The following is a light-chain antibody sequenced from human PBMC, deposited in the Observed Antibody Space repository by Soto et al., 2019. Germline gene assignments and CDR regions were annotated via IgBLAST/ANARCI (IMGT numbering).Light chain of an antibody. CDR3: QQYGRSIT. CDR2: GTS. V-gene: IGKV3-20*01. CDR1: QSVPRNY. Sequence: IVFTQSPSTLSLSPGERATLSCRASQSVPRNYLAWYQQKPGQAPRLLIYGTSSRATGIPDRFSGSGSGTDFTLTISRLEPEDFAVFYCQQYGRSITFGQGTRLEIK. J-gene: IGKJ5*01.